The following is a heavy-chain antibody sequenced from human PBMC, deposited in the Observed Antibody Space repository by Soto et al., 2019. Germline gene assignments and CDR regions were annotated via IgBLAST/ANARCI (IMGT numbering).Heavy chain of an antibody. D-gene: IGHD3-10*01. CDR3: ARGAKYITMVRGAYYYYGMDV. CDR1: GGSVSSGSYY. Sequence: SETLSLTCTVSGGSVSSGSYYWSWIRQPPGKGLEWIGYIYYSGSTNYNPSLKSRVTISVDTSKNQFSLKLSSVTAADTAVYYCARGAKYITMVRGAYYYYGMDVWGQGTTVTVSS. CDR2: IYYSGST. V-gene: IGHV4-61*01. J-gene: IGHJ6*02.